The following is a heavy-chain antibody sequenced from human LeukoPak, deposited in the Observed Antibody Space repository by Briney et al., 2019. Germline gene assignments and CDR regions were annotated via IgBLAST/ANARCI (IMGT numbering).Heavy chain of an antibody. V-gene: IGHV5-51*01. CDR3: ARRLSSIATSAANDY. Sequence: GESLQISSNGAGYSFSSYWIAWVRRMPGEGLEGMGIIHPGNSETTYNPSFRGHVTMSADKSVTTAYLQWSSLEASDTAMYYCARRLSSIATSAANDYWGQGTLVTVSS. D-gene: IGHD2-15*01. CDR2: IHPGNSET. CDR1: GYSFSSYW. J-gene: IGHJ4*02.